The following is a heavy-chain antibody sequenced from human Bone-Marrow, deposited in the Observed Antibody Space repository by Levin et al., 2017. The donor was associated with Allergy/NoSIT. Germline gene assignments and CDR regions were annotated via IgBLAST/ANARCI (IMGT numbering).Heavy chain of an antibody. CDR3: AKGMERRGYYFDY. CDR1: GFTFSSYA. D-gene: IGHD1-1*01. CDR2: ISGSGGST. V-gene: IGHV3-23*01. Sequence: GESLKISCAASGFTFSSYAMSWVRQAPGKGLEWGSAISGSGGSTYYADSVKGRFTISRDNSKNTLYLQMNSLRAEDTAVYYCAKGMERRGYYFDYWGQGTLVTVSS. J-gene: IGHJ4*02.